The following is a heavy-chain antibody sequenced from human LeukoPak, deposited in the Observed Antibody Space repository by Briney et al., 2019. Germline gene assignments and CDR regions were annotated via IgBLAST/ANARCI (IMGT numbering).Heavy chain of an antibody. CDR2: LSSSGGST. D-gene: IGHD1-1*01. V-gene: IGHV3-23*01. Sequence: PGGSLRLSCAASGFTFSNYGMNWVRQAPGKGLEWVSALSSSGGSTYYADSVKGRFTISRDNSKNTLYLQMASLRAEDMAVYYCARDREPGTTLLPYYFDYWGQGTLVTVSS. CDR3: ARDREPGTTLLPYYFDY. CDR1: GFTFSNYG. J-gene: IGHJ4*02.